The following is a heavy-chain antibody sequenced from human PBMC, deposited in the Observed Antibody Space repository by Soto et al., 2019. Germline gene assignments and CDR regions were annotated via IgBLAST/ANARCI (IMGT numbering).Heavy chain of an antibody. Sequence: QVQLVQSGAEVKKPGSSVKVSCKASGGTFSSYTISWVRQAPGQGLEWMGRIIPILGIANYAQKFQGRVTXXAXKXXSTAYMELSSLRSEDTAVYYCARDRNYLVSSGWPDWGQGTLVTVSS. J-gene: IGHJ4*02. V-gene: IGHV1-69*08. CDR3: ARDRNYLVSSGWPD. CDR1: GGTFSSYT. CDR2: IIPILGIA. D-gene: IGHD6-19*01.